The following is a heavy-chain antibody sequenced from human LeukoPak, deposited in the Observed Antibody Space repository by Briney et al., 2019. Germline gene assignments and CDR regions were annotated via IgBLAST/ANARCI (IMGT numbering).Heavy chain of an antibody. CDR3: TKDIGEGYCNGCLFDY. CDR2: IIWDGGST. J-gene: IGHJ4*02. D-gene: IGHD2-15*01. CDR1: GFTFDDYT. V-gene: IGHV3-43*01. Sequence: GGSLRLSCAASGFTFDDYTMHWVRQAPGKGLEWVSLIIWDGGSTYYADSVKCRFTISRDNSKNSLYLQMNSLRTEDPALYYCTKDIGEGYCNGCLFDYWGQGTLVTVSS.